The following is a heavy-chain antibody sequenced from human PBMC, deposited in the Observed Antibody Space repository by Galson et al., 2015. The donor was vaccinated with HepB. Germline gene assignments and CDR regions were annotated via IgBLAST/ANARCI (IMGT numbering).Heavy chain of an antibody. D-gene: IGHD3-10*01. CDR1: GFSFSTYE. Sequence: SLRLSCAASGFSFSTYEMNWVRQAPGKGLEWISYIGSSGAPIYYADSVKGRFTISRDNAKSSLHLQVDSLRAEDTAVYYCAREARLLWFGNNYNYYYGMDVWGQGTTVTVSS. J-gene: IGHJ6*02. CDR2: IGSSGAPI. V-gene: IGHV3-48*03. CDR3: AREARLLWFGNNYNYYYGMDV.